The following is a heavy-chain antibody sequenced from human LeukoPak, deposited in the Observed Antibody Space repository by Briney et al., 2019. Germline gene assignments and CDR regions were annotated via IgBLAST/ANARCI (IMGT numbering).Heavy chain of an antibody. CDR1: GGSISSSNW. Sequence: SETLSLTCAVSGGSISSSNWWSWVRQPPGKGLEWIGEIYHSGSTNYNPSLKSRVTISVDKSKNQFSLKLGSVTAADTAVYYCARIIAVAGKVYFDYWGQGTLVTVSS. CDR2: IYHSGST. V-gene: IGHV4-4*02. D-gene: IGHD6-19*01. CDR3: ARIIAVAGKVYFDY. J-gene: IGHJ4*02.